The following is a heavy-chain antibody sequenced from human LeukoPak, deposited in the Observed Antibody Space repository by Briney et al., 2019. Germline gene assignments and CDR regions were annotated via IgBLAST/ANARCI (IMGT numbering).Heavy chain of an antibody. CDR2: ISSSSSYI. V-gene: IGHV3-21*01. Sequence: GGSLRLSCAASGFTFSSYSMNWVRQAPGKGLXXXXXISSSSSYIYYADSVKGRFTISRDNAKNSLYLQMNSLRAEDTAVYYCARDDSIAVAGNFDYWGQGTLVTVSS. D-gene: IGHD6-19*01. J-gene: IGHJ4*02. CDR1: GFTFSSYS. CDR3: ARDDSIAVAGNFDY.